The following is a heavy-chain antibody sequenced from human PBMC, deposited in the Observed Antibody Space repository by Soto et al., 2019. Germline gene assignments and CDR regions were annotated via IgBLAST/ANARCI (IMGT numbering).Heavy chain of an antibody. J-gene: IGHJ4*02. D-gene: IGHD1-26*01. V-gene: IGHV5-10-1*01. CDR1: GYSFTSYW. CDR3: ARHVSGSFVYFDY. CDR2: IDPSDSYT. Sequence: PGESLKISCKGSGYSFTSYWISWVRQMPGKGLEWMGRIDPSDSYTNYSPSFQGHVTISADKSISTAYLQWSSLKASDTAMYYCARHVSGSFVYFDYWGQGTLVTVSS.